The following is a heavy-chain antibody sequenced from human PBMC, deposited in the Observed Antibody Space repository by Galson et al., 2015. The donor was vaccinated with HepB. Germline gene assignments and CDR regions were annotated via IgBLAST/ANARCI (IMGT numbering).Heavy chain of an antibody. D-gene: IGHD6-19*01. CDR3: ARGQGGGWYRGLPGY. J-gene: IGHJ4*02. Sequence: SVKVSCKAPGYTFTSYAMNWVRQAPGQGLEWMGWINTNTGNPTYAQGFTGRFVFSLDTSVSTAYLQISSLKAEDTAVYYCARGQGGGWYRGLPGYWGQGTLVTVSS. V-gene: IGHV7-4-1*02. CDR2: INTNTGNP. CDR1: GYTFTSYA.